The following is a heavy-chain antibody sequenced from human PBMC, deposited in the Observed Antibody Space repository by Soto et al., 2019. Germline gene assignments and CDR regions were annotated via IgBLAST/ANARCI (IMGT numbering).Heavy chain of an antibody. J-gene: IGHJ3*02. Sequence: GGSLRLSCAASDFTFSNYVMNWVRQAPGKGLEWVATISYSVDKTHYADSVRGRFTTSRDNSKNTLSLQMNSLRAEDAAVYYCVRRAINATTKWGAFDIWGPGTMVTV. CDR1: DFTFSNYV. V-gene: IGHV3-23*01. CDR2: ISYSVDKT. D-gene: IGHD1-7*01. CDR3: VRRAINATTKWGAFDI.